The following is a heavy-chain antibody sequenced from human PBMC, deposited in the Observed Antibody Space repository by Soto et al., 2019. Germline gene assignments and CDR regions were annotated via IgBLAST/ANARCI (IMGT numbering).Heavy chain of an antibody. CDR1: GGTFSSYA. D-gene: IGHD3-22*01. CDR2: IIPIFGTA. V-gene: IGHV1-69*12. CDR3: AADSSGYYPRPNWFDP. J-gene: IGHJ5*02. Sequence: QVQLVQSGAEVKKPGSSVKVSCKASGGTFSSYAISWVRQAPGQGLEWMGGIIPIFGTANYAQKFRDGVTIPADESTSTAYMELSSLRSEDTAVYYCAADSSGYYPRPNWFDPWGQGTLVTVSS.